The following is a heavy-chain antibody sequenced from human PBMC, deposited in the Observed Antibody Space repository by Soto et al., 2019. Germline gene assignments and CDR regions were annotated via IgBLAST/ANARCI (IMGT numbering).Heavy chain of an antibody. CDR3: ARGDIVVVPAAIDSFWFGH. Sequence: PVKGSCKASGYTFTYHYSHCVRQAPEQGLECMGWINPNSGGTNYAQKFQGWVTMTRDTSISTAYMELSRLRSDDTAVYYCARGDIVVVPAAIDSFWFGHWGEGTLVTVSS. CDR1: GYTFTYHY. CDR2: INPNSGGT. V-gene: IGHV1-2*04. D-gene: IGHD2-2*01. J-gene: IGHJ5*02.